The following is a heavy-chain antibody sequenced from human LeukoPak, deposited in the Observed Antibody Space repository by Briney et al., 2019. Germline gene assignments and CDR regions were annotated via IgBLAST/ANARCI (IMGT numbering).Heavy chain of an antibody. Sequence: KILSLTCAVYGGSFSGYYWSWIRQPPGKGLEWIGEIIHSGSTNYNPSLKSRVTISVDTSKNQFSLKLNSVTAADTAVYYCARGGNVYYGSGSYHNWFDPWGRGTLDPVSS. CDR3: ARGGNVYYGSGSYHNWFDP. CDR2: IIHSGST. V-gene: IGHV4-34*01. CDR1: GGSFSGYY. J-gene: IGHJ5*02. D-gene: IGHD3-10*01.